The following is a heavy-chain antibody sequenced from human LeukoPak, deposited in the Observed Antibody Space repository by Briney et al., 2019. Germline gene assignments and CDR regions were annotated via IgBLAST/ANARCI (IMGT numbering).Heavy chain of an antibody. J-gene: IGHJ4*02. CDR3: AKIFNWYGGYFDY. CDR1: GFTFSSYA. Sequence: GGSLRLSCAASGFTFSSYAMSWVRQAPGKGLEWVSALGGGGDSTYYADSVKGRFTISRDNSKNTLYLQMNSLRAEDTAVYYCAKIFNWYGGYFDYWGQGTLVTVSS. CDR2: LGGGGDST. V-gene: IGHV3-23*01. D-gene: IGHD4-23*01.